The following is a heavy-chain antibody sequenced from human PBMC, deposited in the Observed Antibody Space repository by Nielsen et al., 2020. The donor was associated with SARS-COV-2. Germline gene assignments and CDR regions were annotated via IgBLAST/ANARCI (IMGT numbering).Heavy chain of an antibody. D-gene: IGHD3-10*01. CDR2: IIPIFGTA. V-gene: IGHV1-69*13. CDR3: AREGWFGEKWNYYGMDV. Sequence: SVKVFCKASGGTFSSYAISWVRQAPGQGLEWMGGIIPIFGTANYAQKFQGRVTITADESTSTAYMELSSLRSEDTAVYYCAREGWFGEKWNYYGMDVWGQGTTVTVSS. CDR1: GGTFSSYA. J-gene: IGHJ6*02.